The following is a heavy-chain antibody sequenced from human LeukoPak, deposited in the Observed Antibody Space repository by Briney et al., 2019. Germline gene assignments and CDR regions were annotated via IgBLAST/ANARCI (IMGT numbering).Heavy chain of an antibody. V-gene: IGHV1-2*02. D-gene: IGHD4-11*01. CDR1: GYTFTGYY. CDR3: AGVTVRYYYYYMDV. J-gene: IGHJ6*03. Sequence: ASVKVSCKASGYTFTGYYMHWVRQAPGQGLEWMGWINPNSGGTNYAQKFQGRVTMTRDTSNSTAYMELSRLRSDDTAVYYCAGVTVRYYYYYMDVWGKGTTVTVSS. CDR2: INPNSGGT.